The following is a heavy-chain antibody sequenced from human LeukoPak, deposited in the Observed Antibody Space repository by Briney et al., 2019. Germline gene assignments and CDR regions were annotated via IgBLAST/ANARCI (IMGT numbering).Heavy chain of an antibody. V-gene: IGHV3-48*03. J-gene: IGHJ5*02. CDR2: ISSSGSTI. CDR3: ARDRGDSWRFDP. Sequence: GGSLRLSCAASGFTFSSYEMNWVRQAPGKGLEWVSYISSSGSTIYYADSVKGRFTISRDNAKNSLYLQMNSLRAEDTAVYYCARDRGDSWRFDPWGQGTLVTVSS. CDR1: GFTFSSYE. D-gene: IGHD3-3*01.